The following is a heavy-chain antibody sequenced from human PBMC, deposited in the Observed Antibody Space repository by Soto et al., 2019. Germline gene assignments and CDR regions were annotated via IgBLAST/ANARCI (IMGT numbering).Heavy chain of an antibody. Sequence: PSETLSLTCSVPGGSVSSGSYYWSWIRQPPGKGLEWIGYIYYSGSTNYNPSLKSRVTISVDTSKNQFSLKLSSVTAADTAVYYCARTWIQLWSTQFDYWGQGTLVTVSS. V-gene: IGHV4-61*01. CDR2: IYYSGST. D-gene: IGHD5-18*01. CDR1: GGSVSSGSYY. CDR3: ARTWIQLWSTQFDY. J-gene: IGHJ4*02.